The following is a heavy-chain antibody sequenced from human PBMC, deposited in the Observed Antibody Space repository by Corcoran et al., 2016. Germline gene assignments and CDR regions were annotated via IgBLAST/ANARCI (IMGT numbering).Heavy chain of an antibody. CDR2: INHSGST. CDR1: GGSFSGYY. D-gene: IGHD4-17*01. J-gene: IGHJ6*02. V-gene: IGHV4-34*01. Sequence: QVQLQQWGAGLLKPSETLSLTCAVYGGSFSGYYWSWIRQPPGKGLEWIGEINHSGSTNYNPSLKSRVTISVDTSKNQFSLKLSSVTAADTAVYYCARDYGDYVNYYYYDGMDVWGQGTTVTVSS. CDR3: ARDYGDYVNYYYYDGMDV.